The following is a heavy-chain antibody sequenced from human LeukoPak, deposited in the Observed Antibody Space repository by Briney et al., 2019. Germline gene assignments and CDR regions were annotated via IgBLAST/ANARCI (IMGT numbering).Heavy chain of an antibody. D-gene: IGHD1-26*01. CDR2: ISGSGGST. Sequence: AGGSLRLSCAASGFTFSSYAMSWVRQAPGKGLEWVSAISGSGGSTYYADSVKGRFTISRDNSKNTLYLQMNGLKAQDTDVYYCAKDGARHLKIVGATHFDYWGQGTLVTVSS. J-gene: IGHJ4*02. CDR1: GFTFSSYA. V-gene: IGHV3-23*01. CDR3: AKDGARHLKIVGATHFDY.